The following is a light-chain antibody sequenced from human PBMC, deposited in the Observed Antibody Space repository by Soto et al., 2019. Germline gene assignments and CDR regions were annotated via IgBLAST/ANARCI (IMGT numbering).Light chain of an antibody. Sequence: EIVFTQSPATLSLSPGARAPLSFRASQSVSSYLAWYQQKPGQAPRLLIYDASNRATGIPARFSGSGSGTDFTLTISSLEPEDFAVYYCQQRSNFITFGQGTRLEI. CDR1: QSVSSY. J-gene: IGKJ5*01. CDR2: DAS. CDR3: QQRSNFIT. V-gene: IGKV3-11*01.